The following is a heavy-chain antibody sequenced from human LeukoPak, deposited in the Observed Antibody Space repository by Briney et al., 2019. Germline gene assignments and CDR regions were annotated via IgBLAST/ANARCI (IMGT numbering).Heavy chain of an antibody. J-gene: IGHJ4*02. CDR1: GFLFTHFY. CDR2: ISGPGSTI. Sequence: PGGSLRLSCAASGFLFTHFYMTWIRQAPGKGLQWVSYISGPGSTIYYADSVKGRFTISRDNAKSSLHLQMNSLRAEDTAVYYCARALYYVSGRYLNDYWGQGTLVTVSS. D-gene: IGHD3-10*01. V-gene: IGHV3-11*04. CDR3: ARALYYVSGRYLNDY.